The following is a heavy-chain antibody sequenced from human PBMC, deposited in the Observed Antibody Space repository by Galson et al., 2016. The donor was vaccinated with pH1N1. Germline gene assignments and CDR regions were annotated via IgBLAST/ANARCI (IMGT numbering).Heavy chain of an antibody. CDR1: GSLNTYY. J-gene: IGHJ6*02. V-gene: IGHV4-4*07. Sequence: GSLNTYYWSWIRQPAGMGLEWVGGIYSSGTTKYNPPLKCRVTMSGDTSKNQFSLKLTYVTAAATAVYDCVREDIVVGEVWHHGMGAWGQGTTVTVSS. CDR2: IYSSGTT. D-gene: IGHD2-2*01. CDR3: VREDIVVGEVWHHGMGA.